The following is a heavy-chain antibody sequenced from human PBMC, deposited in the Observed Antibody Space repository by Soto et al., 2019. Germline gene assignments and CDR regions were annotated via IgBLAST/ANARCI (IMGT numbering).Heavy chain of an antibody. CDR3: ARDGYNSYYFDF. J-gene: IGHJ4*02. Sequence: SETLSLTCTVSGGSLDDFYWSWIREPPGEAPEWIAYISDSGSTNYNPSLRSRVTISVDTSNNHFSLKLTSVTAADTAGYYCARDGYNSYYFDFWGQGTLVTVSS. CDR2: ISDSGST. V-gene: IGHV4-59*01. CDR1: GGSLDDFY. D-gene: IGHD5-12*01.